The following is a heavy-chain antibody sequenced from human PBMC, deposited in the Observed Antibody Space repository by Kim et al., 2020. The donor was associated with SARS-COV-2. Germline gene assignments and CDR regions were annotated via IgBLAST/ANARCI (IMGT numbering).Heavy chain of an antibody. CDR3: AKAGQSTSRDY. V-gene: IGHV3-7*03. D-gene: IGHD2-2*01. Sequence: KYYVDSVKGRFTISRDNAKNSLYLQMNSLRAEDTAIYYCAKAGQSTSRDYWGQGTLVTVTS. CDR2: K. J-gene: IGHJ4*02.